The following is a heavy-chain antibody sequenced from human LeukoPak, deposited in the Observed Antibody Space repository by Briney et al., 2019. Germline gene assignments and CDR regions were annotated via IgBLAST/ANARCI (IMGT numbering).Heavy chain of an antibody. CDR3: ARDWGTYYYGSGSVGAFDI. CDR1: GYTFTSYY. CDR2: INPSGGST. V-gene: IGHV1-46*01. D-gene: IGHD3-10*01. Sequence: GASVKVSCKASGYTFTSYYMHWVRQAPGQGLEWMGIINPSGGSTSYAQKFQGRVTMTRDTSTSTVYMEPSSLRSEDTAVYYCARDWGTYYYGSGSVGAFDIWGQGTMVTVSS. J-gene: IGHJ3*02.